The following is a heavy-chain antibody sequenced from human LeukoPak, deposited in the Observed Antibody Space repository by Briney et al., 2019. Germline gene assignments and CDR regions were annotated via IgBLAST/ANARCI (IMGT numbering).Heavy chain of an antibody. J-gene: IGHJ6*03. CDR2: INHSGST. D-gene: IGHD3-10*01. CDR3: ARGMYYYGSGSYYYHYYYMDV. CDR1: GCSFSGYY. V-gene: IGHV4-34*01. Sequence: SETLSLTCAVYGCSFSGYYWSWIRQPPGKGLEWIGEINHSGSTKYNPSLKSRVTISVDTFKSQFSLKLSSVTAADTAVYYCARGMYYYGSGSYYYHYYYMDVWGKGTTVTVS.